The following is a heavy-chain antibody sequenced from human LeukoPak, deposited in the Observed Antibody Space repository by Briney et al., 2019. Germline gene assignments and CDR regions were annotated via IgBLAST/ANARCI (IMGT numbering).Heavy chain of an antibody. V-gene: IGHV3-23*01. CDR2: LFGSGGST. CDR3: AKTSAGYSSGRYPGWPVDY. D-gene: IGHD6-19*01. CDR1: GFTFSSYA. J-gene: IGHJ4*02. Sequence: GGSLRLSCAASGFTFSSYAMYWVRQAPGRGLEWVSGLFGSGGSTYYADSVKGRFTIARDNSKNTVYVQMNSLRAEDTAVYYCAKTSAGYSSGRYPGWPVDYWGQGTLVTVSP.